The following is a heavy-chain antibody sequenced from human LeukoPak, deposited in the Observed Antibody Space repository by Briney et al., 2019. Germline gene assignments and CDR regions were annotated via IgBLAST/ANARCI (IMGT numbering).Heavy chain of an antibody. D-gene: IGHD2-15*01. J-gene: IGHJ5*02. V-gene: IGHV1-69*05. Sequence: SVKLSCKASGGTFSSYAISWVRQAPGQGLEWMGGIIPIFGTANYAQKFQGRVTITTDESTSTAYMELSSLRSEDTAVYYCARDLGGLLTGDNWFDPWGQGTLVTVSS. CDR3: ARDLGGLLTGDNWFDP. CDR2: IIPIFGTA. CDR1: GGTFSSYA.